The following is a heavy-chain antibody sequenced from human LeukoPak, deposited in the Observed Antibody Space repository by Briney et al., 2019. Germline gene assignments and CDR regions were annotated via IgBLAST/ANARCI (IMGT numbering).Heavy chain of an antibody. CDR1: GFTFSSYA. Sequence: GGSLRLSCVASGFTFSSYAMSWVRQAPGKGLEWVSAISGSGGSTYYADSVKGRFTISRDNSKNTLYLQMNSLRAEDTAVYYCAKASSGWYARWFDPWGQGTLVTVSS. D-gene: IGHD6-19*01. J-gene: IGHJ5*02. CDR3: AKASSGWYARWFDP. CDR2: ISGSGGST. V-gene: IGHV3-23*01.